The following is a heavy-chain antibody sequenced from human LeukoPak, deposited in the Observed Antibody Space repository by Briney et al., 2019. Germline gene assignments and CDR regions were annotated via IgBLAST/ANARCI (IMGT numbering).Heavy chain of an antibody. V-gene: IGHV1-18*01. D-gene: IGHD5-12*01. CDR3: ARDRYSGYDSGY. J-gene: IGHJ4*02. Sequence: GASVKVSCKASGYTFTSYDFNWLRQATGQGPEWMGWMNPNSGNTNYAQKLQGRVTMTTDTSTTTAYMELRSLRSDDTAVYYCARDRYSGYDSGYWGQGTLVTVSS. CDR2: MNPNSGNT. CDR1: GYTFTSYD.